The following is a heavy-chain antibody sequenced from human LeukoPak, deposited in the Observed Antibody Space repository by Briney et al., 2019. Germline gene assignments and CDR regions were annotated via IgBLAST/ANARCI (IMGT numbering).Heavy chain of an antibody. J-gene: IGHJ6*03. Sequence: SETLSLTFTVSGGSISSSSYYWGWIRQPPGKGLEWIGRIYYSGSTYYNPSLKSRVTISVDTSKNQFSLKLSSVTAADTAVYYCARDYCSSTSCYGVGSYMDVWGKGTTVTVSS. D-gene: IGHD2-2*01. V-gene: IGHV4-39*07. CDR2: IYYSGST. CDR1: GGSISSSSYY. CDR3: ARDYCSSTSCYGVGSYMDV.